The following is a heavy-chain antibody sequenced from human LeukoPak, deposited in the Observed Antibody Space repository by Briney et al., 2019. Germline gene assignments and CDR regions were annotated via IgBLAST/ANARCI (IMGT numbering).Heavy chain of an antibody. CDR1: GGSISDYS. CDR2: IYTGGST. Sequence: PSETLSLTCTVSGGSISDYSWTWIRQPAGKGLEWIGRIYTGGSTSYNPSLKSRVTMSVDTSKNQFSLNLSSVTAADTAVYYCARGTLRGRVTYYFDYWGQGALVTVSS. V-gene: IGHV4-4*07. J-gene: IGHJ4*02. CDR3: ARGTLRGRVTYYFDY. D-gene: IGHD2-21*02.